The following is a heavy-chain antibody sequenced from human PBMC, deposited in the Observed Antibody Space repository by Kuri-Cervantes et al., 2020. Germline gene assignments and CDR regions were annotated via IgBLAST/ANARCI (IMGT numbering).Heavy chain of an antibody. J-gene: IGHJ5*02. CDR1: GYTFTSYA. CDR2: INAGNGNT. CDR3: ARLNRITMVRGVNLNWFDP. V-gene: IGHV1-3*01. Sequence: ASVKVSCKASGYTFTSYAMHWVRQAPGQRLEWMGWINAGNGNTKYSQKFQGRVTITRDTSASTAYMELSSLRSEDTAVYYCARLNRITMVRGVNLNWFDPWGQGTLVTVSS. D-gene: IGHD3-10*01.